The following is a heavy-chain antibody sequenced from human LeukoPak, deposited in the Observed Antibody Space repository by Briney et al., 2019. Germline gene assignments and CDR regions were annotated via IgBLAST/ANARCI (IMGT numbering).Heavy chain of an antibody. CDR3: ARGQCSGGRCYSAH. Sequence: PSQTLSLTCTVSGGSISSGYYWNWIRQPPGKGVEWIGYIYYSGSTYYNPSLKSRVTISVDTSKNQFSLKLNSVTAADTAVYYCARGQCSGGRCYSAHWGQGTLVTVSS. CDR1: GGSISSGYY. D-gene: IGHD2-15*01. V-gene: IGHV4-30-4*01. CDR2: IYYSGST. J-gene: IGHJ4*02.